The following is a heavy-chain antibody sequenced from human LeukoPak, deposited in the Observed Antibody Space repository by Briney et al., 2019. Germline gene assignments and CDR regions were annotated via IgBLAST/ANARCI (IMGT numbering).Heavy chain of an antibody. CDR3: ASLPRGTAGGYYYYYMDV. CDR1: GGSISSSSYY. J-gene: IGHJ6*03. V-gene: IGHV4-39*07. D-gene: IGHD6-19*01. Sequence: SETLSLTCTVSGGSISSSSYYWGWMRQPPGKGLEWIGSIYYSGSTYYNPSLKSRVTISVDTSKNQFSLKLSSVTAADTAVYYCASLPRGTAGGYYYYYMDVWGKGTTVTISS. CDR2: IYYSGST.